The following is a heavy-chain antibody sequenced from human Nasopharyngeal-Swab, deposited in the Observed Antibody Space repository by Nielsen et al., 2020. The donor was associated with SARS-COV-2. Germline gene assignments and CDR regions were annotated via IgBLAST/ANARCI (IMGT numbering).Heavy chain of an antibody. CDR2: IYHSGST. CDR3: ARHGDYDFWSGYPRTVPFDY. J-gene: IGHJ4*02. Sequence: SETLSLTCAVYGGSFSGYYWGWIRQPPGKGLEWIGSIYHSGSTYYNPSLKSRVTISVDTSKNQFSLKLSSVTAADTAVYYCARHGDYDFWSGYPRTVPFDYWGQGTLVTVSS. CDR1: GGSFSGYY. V-gene: IGHV4-38-2*01. D-gene: IGHD3-3*01.